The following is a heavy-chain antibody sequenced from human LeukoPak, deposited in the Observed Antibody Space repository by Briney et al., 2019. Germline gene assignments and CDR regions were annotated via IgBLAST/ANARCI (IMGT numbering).Heavy chain of an antibody. CDR1: GGSISSYY. CDR3: ARGYPYDFWSGYYTGDAFDI. CDR2: IYYSGST. V-gene: IGHV4-59*01. J-gene: IGHJ3*02. D-gene: IGHD3-3*01. Sequence: SSETLSLTCTVSGGSISSYYWSWIRQPPGKGLEWIGYIYYSGSTNYNPSLKSRVTISVDTSKNQFSLKLSSVTAADTAVYYCARGYPYDFWSGYYTGDAFDIWGQGTMVTVSS.